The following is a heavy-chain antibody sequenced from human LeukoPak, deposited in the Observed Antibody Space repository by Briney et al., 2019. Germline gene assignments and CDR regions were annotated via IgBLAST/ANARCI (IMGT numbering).Heavy chain of an antibody. Sequence: ASVKVSCKAFGYTFTSNYMHWVRQAPGQGPEWMGVISPSGGSTTYAQKFQGRVTLTRDMSTSTDYLELSSLRSEDTAVYYCARGHASYDILTGYYLGFYYYYYMDVWGKGTTVTISS. J-gene: IGHJ6*03. CDR3: ARGHASYDILTGYYLGFYYYYYMDV. V-gene: IGHV1-46*01. D-gene: IGHD3-9*01. CDR2: ISPSGGST. CDR1: GYTFTSNY.